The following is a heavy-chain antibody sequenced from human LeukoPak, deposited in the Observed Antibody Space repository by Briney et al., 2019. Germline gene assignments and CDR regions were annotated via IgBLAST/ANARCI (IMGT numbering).Heavy chain of an antibody. D-gene: IGHD3-10*01. CDR3: ARDRGFGELFFDY. V-gene: IGHV3-21*01. J-gene: IGHJ4*02. CDR2: ISSSSSYV. CDR1: GFTFSSYS. Sequence: GGSLRLSYAASGFTFSSYSMNWVRQAPGKGLEWVSSISSSSSYVYYADSVKGRFTISRDNAKNSLYLQMNSLRAEDTAVYYCARDRGFGELFFDYWGQGTLVTVSS.